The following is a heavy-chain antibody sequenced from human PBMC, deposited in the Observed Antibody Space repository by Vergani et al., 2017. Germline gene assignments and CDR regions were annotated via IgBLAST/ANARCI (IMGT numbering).Heavy chain of an antibody. CDR3: ATSLNSSSWYGWYFDL. Sequence: QVQLVQSGAEVKKPGSSVKVSSKASGGTFSTYSISWVRQAPGQGLEWMGRIIPIFGTANYAQKFQGRVTITADKSTRTAYMELSSLRSEDTAVYYCATSLNSSSWYGWYFDLWGRGTLVTVSS. CDR1: GGTFSTYS. J-gene: IGHJ2*01. V-gene: IGHV1-69*06. CDR2: IIPIFGTA. D-gene: IGHD6-13*01.